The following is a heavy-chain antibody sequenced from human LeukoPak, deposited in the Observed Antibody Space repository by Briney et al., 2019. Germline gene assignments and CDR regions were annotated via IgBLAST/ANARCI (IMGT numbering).Heavy chain of an antibody. V-gene: IGHV3-23*01. CDR1: GFTFNIYA. Sequence: PGGSLRLSCSATGFTFNIYAMSWVRLAPGKGLQWVASMCGSAGCTLYEDSVNGRFSITRDNSKNILYLQMNSLRDEDTAIYYCVRDRPNYHESNGHYFNRDGDHWGQGTLVTVSS. CDR3: VRDRPNYHESNGHYFNRDGDH. J-gene: IGHJ5*02. CDR2: MCGSAGCT. D-gene: IGHD3-22*01.